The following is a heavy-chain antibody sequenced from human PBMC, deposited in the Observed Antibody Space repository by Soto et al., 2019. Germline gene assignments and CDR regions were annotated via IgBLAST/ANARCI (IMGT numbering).Heavy chain of an antibody. Sequence: ASVKVSCKASGYTFTGYYMHWVRQAPGQGLEWMGWINPNSGGTNYAQKFQGWVTMTRDTSISTAYMELSRLRSDDTAVYYCARSLHDYGGDFDYWGQGTLVTVSS. V-gene: IGHV1-2*04. CDR2: INPNSGGT. CDR3: ARSLHDYGGDFDY. D-gene: IGHD4-17*01. CDR1: GYTFTGYY. J-gene: IGHJ4*02.